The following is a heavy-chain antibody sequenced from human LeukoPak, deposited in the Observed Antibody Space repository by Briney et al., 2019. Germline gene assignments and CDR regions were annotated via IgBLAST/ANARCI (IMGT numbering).Heavy chain of an antibody. CDR3: ASSVRYFEWLDRNWFDP. V-gene: IGHV4-4*07. Sequence: SETLSLTCTVSGGSISSYYWSWIRQPAGKGLEWIGHIYTSGSTNYNPSLKSRVTMSVDTSKNQFSLKMSSVSAADTAVYYCASSVRYFEWLDRNWFDPWGQGTLVTVSS. D-gene: IGHD3-9*01. J-gene: IGHJ5*02. CDR1: GGSISSYY. CDR2: IYTSGST.